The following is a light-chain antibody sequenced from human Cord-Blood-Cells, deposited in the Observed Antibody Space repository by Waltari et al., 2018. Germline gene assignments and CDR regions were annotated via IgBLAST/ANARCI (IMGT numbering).Light chain of an antibody. CDR3: QQYGSSPWT. CDR1: QSVSSSY. Sequence: EIVLTQSPGTLSLSPGERATLSCRASQSVSSSYLAWYQQKPGQTPRLLIYGASSRATGIPDRLSGSGSGTDFTLTISRLEPEDFAVYYWQQYGSSPWTFGQGTKVEIK. V-gene: IGKV3-20*01. J-gene: IGKJ1*01. CDR2: GAS.